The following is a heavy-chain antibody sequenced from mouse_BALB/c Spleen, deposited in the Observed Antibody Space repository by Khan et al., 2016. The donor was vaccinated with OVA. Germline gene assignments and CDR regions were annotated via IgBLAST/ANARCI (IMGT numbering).Heavy chain of an antibody. V-gene: IGHV4-1*02. CDR3: ERPRDYGPFVY. J-gene: IGHJ3*01. CDR2: INPDSSMI. D-gene: IGHD2-4*01. Sequence: EVQLVETGGGLVQPGGSLKLSCAASGFDFSRYWMSWVRQAPGKGLEWIGEINPDSSMINYTPSLKDKFIISRDNAKNTLYLQMSKVRSEDTALYYCERPRDYGPFVYWGQGTLVTVSA. CDR1: GFDFSRYW.